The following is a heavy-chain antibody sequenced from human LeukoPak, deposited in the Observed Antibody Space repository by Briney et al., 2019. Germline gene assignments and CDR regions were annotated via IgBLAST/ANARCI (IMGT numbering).Heavy chain of an antibody. D-gene: IGHD2-2*01. J-gene: IGHJ4*02. CDR3: ARVKIVAVPAALDY. V-gene: IGHV1-18*01. CDR2: ISAYNGNT. CDR1: GYTFTSYG. Sequence: ASVKVSCKASGYTFTSYGISWVRQAPGQGLEWMGWISAYNGNTNYAQKLQGRVTMTTDTSTSTAYMELRSLRSDDTAVCYCARVKIVAVPAALDYWGQGTLVTVSS.